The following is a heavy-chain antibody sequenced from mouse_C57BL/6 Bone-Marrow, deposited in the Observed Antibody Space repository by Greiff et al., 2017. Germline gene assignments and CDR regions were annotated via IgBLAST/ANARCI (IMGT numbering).Heavy chain of an antibody. J-gene: IGHJ1*03. CDR3: ARGITYCDGSRAWYFDV. CDR1: GYSFTGYY. D-gene: IGHD1-1*01. V-gene: IGHV1-42*01. CDR2: INPSTGGT. Sequence: VQLQQSGPELVKPGASVKISCKASGYSFTGYYMNWVKQSPEQSLEWIGEINPSTGGTTYNQKFKAKATLTVDKSSSTAYMQLKSLTSEDSAVYYGARGITYCDGSRAWYFDVWGTGTTVTVSA.